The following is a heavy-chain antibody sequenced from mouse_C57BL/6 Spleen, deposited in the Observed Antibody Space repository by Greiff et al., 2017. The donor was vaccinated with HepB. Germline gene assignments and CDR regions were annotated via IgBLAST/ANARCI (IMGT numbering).Heavy chain of an antibody. CDR1: GYTFTSYW. V-gene: IGHV1-59*01. CDR2: IDPSDSYT. D-gene: IGHD1-1*01. J-gene: IGHJ2*01. Sequence: QVQLKQSGAELVRPGTSVKLSCKASGYTFTSYWMHWVKQRPGQGLEWIGVIDPSDSYTNYNQKFKGKATLTVDTSSSTAYMQLSSLTSEDSAVYYCARGDYYGSNDYWGQGTTLTVSS. CDR3: ARGDYYGSNDY.